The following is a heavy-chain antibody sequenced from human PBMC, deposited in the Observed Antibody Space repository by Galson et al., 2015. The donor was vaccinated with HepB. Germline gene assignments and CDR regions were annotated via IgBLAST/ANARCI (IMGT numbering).Heavy chain of an antibody. V-gene: IGHV3-23*01. CDR3: AKSRGSGYSDGSRYYFDY. Sequence: RLSCAASGFTFSSYAMSWVRQAPGKGLEWVSAISGSGGSTYYADSVKGRFTISRDNSKNTLYLQMNSLRAEDTAVYYCAKSRGSGYSDGSRYYFDYWGQGTLVTVSS. J-gene: IGHJ4*02. CDR2: ISGSGGST. CDR1: GFTFSSYA. D-gene: IGHD5-18*01.